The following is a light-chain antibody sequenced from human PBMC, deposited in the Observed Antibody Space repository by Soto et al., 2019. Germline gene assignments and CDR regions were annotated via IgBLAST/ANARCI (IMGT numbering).Light chain of an antibody. CDR2: DAS. J-gene: IGKJ4*01. Sequence: EIVMTQSPATLSVSPGERSSLSCRASQSVSSYLAWYQQKPGQAPRLLIYDASNRATGIPARFSGSGSGTDSTLTISSLEPEDFAVYYCQQRSNWPPTFGGGTKVDI. CDR1: QSVSSY. V-gene: IGKV3-11*01. CDR3: QQRSNWPPT.